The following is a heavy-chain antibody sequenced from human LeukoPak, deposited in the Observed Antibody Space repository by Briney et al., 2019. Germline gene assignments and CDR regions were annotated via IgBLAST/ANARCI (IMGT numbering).Heavy chain of an antibody. Sequence: GGSLRLSCAASGFTFSSYGMHWVRQAPGKGLEWVAFIRYDGSNKYYADSVKGRFTISRDNSKNTLYLQMGSLRAEDMAVYYCARDALYSSSWYYFDYWGQGTLVTVSS. CDR2: IRYDGSNK. CDR1: GFTFSSYG. D-gene: IGHD6-13*01. CDR3: ARDALYSSSWYYFDY. V-gene: IGHV3-30*02. J-gene: IGHJ4*02.